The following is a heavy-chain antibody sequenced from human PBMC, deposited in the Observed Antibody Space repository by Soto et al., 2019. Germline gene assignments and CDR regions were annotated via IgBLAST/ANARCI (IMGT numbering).Heavy chain of an antibody. V-gene: IGHV4-39*01. CDR1: GDSISSSSQY. J-gene: IGHJ4*02. CDR2: IYYSGRT. D-gene: IGHD2-21*02. Sequence: ETLSLTCSVSGDSISSSSQYWGWIRQPPGKGLEWIGSIYYSGRTYYNPSFKSRVTISIDTSKNQFSLKLSSVTATDTAVYYCARQRTTVVTQAYFDHWGQGALVTVSS. CDR3: ARQRTTVVTQAYFDH.